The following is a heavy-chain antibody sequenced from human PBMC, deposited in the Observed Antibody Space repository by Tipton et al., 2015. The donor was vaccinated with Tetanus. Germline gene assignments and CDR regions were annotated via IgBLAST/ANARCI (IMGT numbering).Heavy chain of an antibody. J-gene: IGHJ3*02. V-gene: IGHV3-9*01. CDR2: ISGNGESK. D-gene: IGHD3-10*01. CDR3: ARAVRGRDVFDI. CDR1: GFTFHDCA. Sequence: SLRLSCAASGFTFHDCAIHWVRHVSGKGLEWVSAISGNGESKVYADSVKGRFTISRDNANNSLYVLMDSLRPEDTALYYCARAVRGRDVFDIWGQGTMVIVSS.